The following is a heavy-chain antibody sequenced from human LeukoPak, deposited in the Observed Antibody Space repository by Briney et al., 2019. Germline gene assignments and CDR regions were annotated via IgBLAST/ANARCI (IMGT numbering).Heavy chain of an antibody. D-gene: IGHD1-26*01. CDR3: ARGGGSFPYWYFDL. V-gene: IGHV4-34*01. Sequence: PSETLSLTCAVYGGPFSGYYWSWIRQPPGKGLEWIGYIYHSGSTYYNPSLKSRGTILADRSKNQFSLKLSSVTAADTAVYYCARGGGSFPYWYFDLWGRGTLVTVSS. CDR1: GGPFSGYY. J-gene: IGHJ2*01. CDR2: IYHSGST.